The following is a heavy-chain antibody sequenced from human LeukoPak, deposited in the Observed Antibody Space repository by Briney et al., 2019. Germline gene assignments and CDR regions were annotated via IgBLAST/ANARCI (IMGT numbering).Heavy chain of an antibody. CDR3: ARNPSYGDFPASYYYYYMDV. V-gene: IGHV4-31*03. Sequence: SETLSLTCTVSGGSISTDGYYWTWIRQHPGKGLEWIGYIYYSGTTHYNPSLKSRVTISIDTSKNQFSLRLSSVTAADTAIYYCARNPSYGDFPASYYYYYMDVWGRGTTVIVSS. D-gene: IGHD4-17*01. J-gene: IGHJ6*03. CDR2: IYYSGTT. CDR1: GGSISTDGYY.